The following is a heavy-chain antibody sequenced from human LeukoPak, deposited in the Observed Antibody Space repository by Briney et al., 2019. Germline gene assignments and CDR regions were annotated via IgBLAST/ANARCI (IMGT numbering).Heavy chain of an antibody. V-gene: IGHV1-46*01. CDR3: ARDYGGNLGHLYYYTDV. CDR2: INPSGGST. CDR1: GYTFTSYY. Sequence: ASVKVSCKASGYTFTSYYMHWVRQAPGQGLEWMGIINPSGGSTSYAQKFQGRVTMTRDTSTSTVYMELSSLRSEDTAVYYCARDYGGNLGHLYYYTDVWGKGTTVTVSS. D-gene: IGHD4-23*01. J-gene: IGHJ6*03.